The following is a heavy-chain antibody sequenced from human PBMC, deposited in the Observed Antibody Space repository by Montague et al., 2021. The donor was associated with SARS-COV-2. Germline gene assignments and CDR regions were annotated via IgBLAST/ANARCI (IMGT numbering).Heavy chain of an antibody. CDR2: INYSGIT. D-gene: IGHD5-12*01. J-gene: IGHJ4*02. V-gene: IGHV4-59*01. Sequence: SETLSLTCTVSGGSISTYYWSWIRQPPGKGLEWIAYINYSGITXXXPSXKSRVSVSLDTSKNHFSLNLKSVTAADTAVYYCARSGWLTRGFDSWGQGTLVFVSS. CDR3: ARSGWLTRGFDS. CDR1: GGSISTYY.